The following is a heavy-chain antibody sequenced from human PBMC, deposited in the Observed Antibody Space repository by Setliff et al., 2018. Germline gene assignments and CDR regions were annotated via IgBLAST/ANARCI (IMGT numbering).Heavy chain of an antibody. CDR1: GFTFSGYS. CDR2: IGESGNNI. V-gene: IGHV3-48*04. Sequence: GGSLRLSCAASGFTFSGYSMNWVRQAPGKGLEWVSYIGESGNNIHYADSVKGRFTISRDNAKNSLYLQMNSLRAEDTAVYFCARGYYYDSRGYYDLLAAYYWGQGTLVTVSS. CDR3: ARGYYYDSRGYYDLLAAYY. D-gene: IGHD3-22*01. J-gene: IGHJ4*02.